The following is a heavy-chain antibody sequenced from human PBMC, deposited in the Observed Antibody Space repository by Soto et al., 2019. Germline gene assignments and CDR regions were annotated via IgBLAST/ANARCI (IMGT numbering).Heavy chain of an antibody. V-gene: IGHV3-30*03. CDR2: ISYDGSNK. CDR3: APRAMDYDIFTGYYH. D-gene: IGHD3-9*01. Sequence: QVQLVESGGGVVQPGRSLRLSCAASGFTFSSYGMHWVRQAPGKGLEWVAVISYDGSNKYYADSVKGRFNISRDNSKNTLYLQMNSLRAEDTAVYYCAPRAMDYDIFTGYYHWGQGTLVTVSS. CDR1: GFTFSSYG. J-gene: IGHJ5*02.